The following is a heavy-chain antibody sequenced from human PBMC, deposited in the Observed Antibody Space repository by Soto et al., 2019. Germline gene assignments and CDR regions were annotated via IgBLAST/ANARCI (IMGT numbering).Heavy chain of an antibody. J-gene: IGHJ4*02. D-gene: IGHD4-17*01. CDR2: IYYSGST. Sequence: SETLSLTCTVSGGSVSSGSYYWSWIRQPPGKGLEWIGYIYYSGSTNYNPSLKSRVTISVDTSKNQFSLKLSSVTAADTAVYYCARAGTDYGDYLGPDYWGQGTLVTVS. V-gene: IGHV4-61*01. CDR1: GGSVSSGSYY. CDR3: ARAGTDYGDYLGPDY.